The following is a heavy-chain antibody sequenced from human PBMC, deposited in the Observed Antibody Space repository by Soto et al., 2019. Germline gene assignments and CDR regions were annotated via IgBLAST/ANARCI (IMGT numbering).Heavy chain of an antibody. V-gene: IGHV3-33*01. Sequence: QVQLVESGGGVVQPGRSLRLSCAASGFTFSSYGMHWVRQAPGKGLEWVAVIWYDGSNKYYADSVKGRFTISRDNSKNTLYLQMXXXRAXXTXXXXXXXXXXXXTSCYGKGGSSSLDYWGQGXLVTVSS. D-gene: IGHD2-2*01. CDR3: XXXXXXXTSCYGKGGSSSLDY. CDR2: IWYDGSNK. J-gene: IGHJ4*02. CDR1: GFTFSSYG.